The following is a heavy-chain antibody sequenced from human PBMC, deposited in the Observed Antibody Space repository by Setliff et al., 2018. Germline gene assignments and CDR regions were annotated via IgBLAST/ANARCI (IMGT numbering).Heavy chain of an antibody. Sequence: ASVKVSCKASGYTFTDYFLHWLRQAPGQGLEWMGWINPDSGETVYAHKFQGKIIMTRDTSVSTAYVDVMSDDTAGYYCARQLIGVTDGTFDPWGQGTLVTVS. CDR3: ARQLIGVTDGTFDP. V-gene: IGHV1-2*07. J-gene: IGHJ5*02. CDR2: INPDSGET. CDR1: GYTFTDYF. D-gene: IGHD1-1*01.